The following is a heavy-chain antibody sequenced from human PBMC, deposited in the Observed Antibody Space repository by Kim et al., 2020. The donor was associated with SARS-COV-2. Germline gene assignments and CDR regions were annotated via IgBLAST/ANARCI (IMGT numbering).Heavy chain of an antibody. CDR2: INPSGGST. CDR3: ARAGAGQWFGAYNWFDP. V-gene: IGHV1-46*01. Sequence: ASVKVSCKASGYTFTSYFIHWVRQAPGQGLEWMGMINPSGGSTTYAQKFQGRVTMSRDTSTSTVYMELSSLRSGDTAVYYCARAGAGQWFGAYNWFDPWGQGTLVTVSS. D-gene: IGHD3-10*01. J-gene: IGHJ5*02. CDR1: GYTFTSYF.